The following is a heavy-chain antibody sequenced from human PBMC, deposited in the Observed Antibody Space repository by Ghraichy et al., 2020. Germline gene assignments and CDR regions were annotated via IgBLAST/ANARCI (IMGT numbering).Heavy chain of an antibody. D-gene: IGHD3-22*01. CDR3: AKPGATMIVSFPLD. Sequence: GGSLRLSCAASGFSFSSYAMSWVRQAPEKGLEWVSAVSGSGDNTYYADSVKGRFTISRDNSKNTLYLQMSSLRAEDTAVYYCAKPGATMIVSFPLDWGQGTLVTVSS. CDR2: VSGSGDNT. CDR1: GFSFSSYA. V-gene: IGHV3-23*01. J-gene: IGHJ4*02.